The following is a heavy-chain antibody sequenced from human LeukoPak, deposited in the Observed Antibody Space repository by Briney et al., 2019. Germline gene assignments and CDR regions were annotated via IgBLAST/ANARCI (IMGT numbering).Heavy chain of an antibody. CDR2: IKSKTDGGTT. J-gene: IGHJ5*02. CDR1: GFTFSNAW. V-gene: IGHV3-15*01. Sequence: GGSLRLSCAASGFTFSNAWMSWVRQAPGKGLEWVGRIKSKTDGGTTDYAAPVKGRFTISRDNAKNSLYLQMNSLRAEDTAVYYCARGVFSNWFDPWGQGTLVTVSS. D-gene: IGHD6-6*01. CDR3: ARGVFSNWFDP.